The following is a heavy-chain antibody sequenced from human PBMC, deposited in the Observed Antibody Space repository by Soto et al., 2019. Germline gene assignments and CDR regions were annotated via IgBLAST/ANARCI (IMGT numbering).Heavy chain of an antibody. Sequence: ASVKVSCKASGYTFTNYGVSWVRQAPGQGLEWMGWISAYNGHTNYAQKFQGRVTLTTDTSASIGYMELRSLESDDTAVYYCARISGGLVPTFDYWGQGTPVTVSS. CDR1: GYTFTNYG. CDR2: ISAYNGHT. V-gene: IGHV1-18*01. CDR3: ARISGGLVPTFDY. J-gene: IGHJ4*02. D-gene: IGHD1-26*01.